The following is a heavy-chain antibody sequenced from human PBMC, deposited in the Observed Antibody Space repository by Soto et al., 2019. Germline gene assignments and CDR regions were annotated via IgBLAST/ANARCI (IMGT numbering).Heavy chain of an antibody. CDR3: AASGRGYCSGGSCYYFDY. CDR1: GFTFTSSA. D-gene: IGHD2-15*01. CDR2: IVVGSGNT. Sequence: SVKVSFKASGFTFTSSAVQWVRQARGQRLEWIGWIVVGSGNTNYAQKFQERVTITRDMSTSTAYMELSSLRSEDTAVYYCAASGRGYCSGGSCYYFDYWGQGTLVTVSS. V-gene: IGHV1-58*01. J-gene: IGHJ4*02.